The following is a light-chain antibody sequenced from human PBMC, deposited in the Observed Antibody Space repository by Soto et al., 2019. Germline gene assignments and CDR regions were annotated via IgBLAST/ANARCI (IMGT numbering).Light chain of an antibody. CDR1: SSNIGSHT. CDR2: SNT. CDR3: AAWDDSLNGVV. Sequence: QSVLTQPPSASGTPGQRVTISCSGSSSNIGSHTVNWFQQLPGTAHRLLIYSNTQRPSGVPDRFSGSKSGTSASLAISGLQSEYEADYYCAAWDDSLNGVVFGGGTKLTVL. V-gene: IGLV1-44*01. J-gene: IGLJ2*01.